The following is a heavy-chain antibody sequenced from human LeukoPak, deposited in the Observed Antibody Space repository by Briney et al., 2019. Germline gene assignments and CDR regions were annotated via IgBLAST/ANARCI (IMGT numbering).Heavy chain of an antibody. D-gene: IGHD4-17*01. CDR3: ARGRYGDYNAWFDP. CDR1: GFTFTGYY. CDR2: INPNSGGT. V-gene: IGHV1-2*06. Sequence: GASVRVSCKASGFTFTGYYMHWVRQAPGQGLEWMGRINPNSGGTNYAQKFQGRVTMTRDTSISTAYMELSRLRPDDTAVYYCARGRYGDYNAWFDPWGQGTLVTVSS. J-gene: IGHJ5*02.